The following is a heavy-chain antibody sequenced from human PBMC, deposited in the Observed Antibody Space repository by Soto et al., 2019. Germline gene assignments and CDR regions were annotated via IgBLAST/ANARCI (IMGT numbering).Heavy chain of an antibody. V-gene: IGHV1-69*06. CDR2: IIPIFGTA. D-gene: IGHD3-22*01. Sequence: SVKVSCKASGGTFSSYAISWVRQAPGQGLEWMGGIIPIFGTANSAQNFQGRVTITADKSTGTAYMELSSLRSEDTAVYYCARVYYYDSSGYYQGIDHWGQGTLVTVSS. CDR1: GGTFSSYA. J-gene: IGHJ4*02. CDR3: ARVYYYDSSGYYQGIDH.